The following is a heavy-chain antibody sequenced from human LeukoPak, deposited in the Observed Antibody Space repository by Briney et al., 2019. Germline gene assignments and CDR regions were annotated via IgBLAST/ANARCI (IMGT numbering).Heavy chain of an antibody. D-gene: IGHD6-25*01. CDR3: ARDEQRPGYGKDV. Sequence: GRSLRLSCAASGFTFSSYGMHWVRQAPGKGLEWVAVIWYDGSNKYYADSVKGRFTISRDNSKNTLYLQMNSLRAEDTAVYYCARDEQRPGYGKDVWGQGTTVTVSS. V-gene: IGHV3-33*01. CDR2: IWYDGSNK. CDR1: GFTFSSYG. J-gene: IGHJ6*02.